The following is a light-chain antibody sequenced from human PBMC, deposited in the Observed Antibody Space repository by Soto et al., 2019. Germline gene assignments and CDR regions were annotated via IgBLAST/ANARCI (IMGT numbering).Light chain of an antibody. J-gene: IGKJ4*01. V-gene: IGKV2-40*01. CDR2: TLS. CDR3: MQRIEFPLT. CDR1: QSLLNRDDGDTY. Sequence: DIVMTQTPLSLPVTPGEPASISCRSSQSLLNRDDGDTYLDWYVQRPGQSPQLLIYTLSYRASXDXDXXGGSGSGTDFTLKISRVEAEDVGVYYCMQRIEFPLTFGGGTKVEIK.